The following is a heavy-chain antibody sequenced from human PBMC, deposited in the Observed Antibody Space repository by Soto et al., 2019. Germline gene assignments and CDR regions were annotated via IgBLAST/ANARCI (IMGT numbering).Heavy chain of an antibody. Sequence: ESGGGLVQPGRSLRLSCAASGFTFDDYAMHWVRQAPGKGLEWVSGISWNSGSIGYADSVKGRFTISRDNAKNSLYLQMNGVGAEDTAFIYGEKSSGAGGGIAAAVKEGNYFAYGGQGPLVTVPS. J-gene: IGHJ4*02. CDR3: EKSSGAGGGIAAAVKEGNYFAY. CDR2: ISWNSGSI. CDR1: GFTFDDYA. D-gene: IGHD6-25*01. V-gene: IGHV3-9*01.